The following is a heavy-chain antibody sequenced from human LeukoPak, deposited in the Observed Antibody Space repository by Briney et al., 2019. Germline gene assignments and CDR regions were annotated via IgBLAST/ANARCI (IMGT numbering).Heavy chain of an antibody. V-gene: IGHV1-18*04. Sequence: ASVKVSCKASGYTFTGYYMHWVRQAPGQGLEWMGWNSAYNGNTNYAQKLQGRVTMTTDTSTSTAYMELRSLRSDDTAVYYCARGYAFGYYYMDVWGKGTTVTVSS. CDR2: NSAYNGNT. CDR1: GYTFTGYY. D-gene: IGHD3-16*01. J-gene: IGHJ6*03. CDR3: ARGYAFGYYYMDV.